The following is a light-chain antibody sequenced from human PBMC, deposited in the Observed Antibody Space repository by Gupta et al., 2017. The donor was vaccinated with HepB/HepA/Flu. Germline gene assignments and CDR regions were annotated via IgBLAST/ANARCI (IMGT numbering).Light chain of an antibody. V-gene: IGKV2-28*01. CDR2: LGS. CDR3: MQALQTPLFT. Sequence: VMTQSPLSLPVTPGEPASISCRSSQSLLHSNGYNYLDWYLQKPGQSPQLLIYLGSNRASGVPDRFSGSGSGTDFTLKISRVEAEDVGVYYCMQALQTPLFTLGPGTKVEIK. CDR1: QSLLHSNGYNY. J-gene: IGKJ3*01.